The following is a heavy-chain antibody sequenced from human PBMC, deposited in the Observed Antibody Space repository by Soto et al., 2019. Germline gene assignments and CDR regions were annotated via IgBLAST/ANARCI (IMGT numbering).Heavy chain of an antibody. Sequence: GGSLRLSCAASGFTFSNAWMSWVRQAPGKGLEWVGRIKSKTDGGTTDYAAPVKGRFTISRDDSKNTLYLQMNSLKTEDTAVYYCTTEVVVVVAAKDYWGQGTLVTVSS. J-gene: IGHJ4*02. CDR1: GFTFSNAW. CDR2: IKSKTDGGTT. CDR3: TTEVVVVVAAKDY. D-gene: IGHD2-15*01. V-gene: IGHV3-15*01.